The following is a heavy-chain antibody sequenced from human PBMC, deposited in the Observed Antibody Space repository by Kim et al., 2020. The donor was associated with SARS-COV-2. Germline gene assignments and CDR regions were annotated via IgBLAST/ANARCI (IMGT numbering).Heavy chain of an antibody. CDR2: ISYDGSNK. D-gene: IGHD3-10*01. V-gene: IGHV3-30*18. CDR3: AKGLIRGITMVQGVIPPPSTYYYYMDV. Sequence: GGSLRLSCAASGFTFSSYGMHWVRQAPGKGLEWVAVISYDGSNKYYADSVKGRFTISRDNSKNTLYLQMNSLRAEDTAVYYCAKGLIRGITMVQGVIPPPSTYYYYMDVWGKGTTVTVSS. CDR1: GFTFSSYG. J-gene: IGHJ6*03.